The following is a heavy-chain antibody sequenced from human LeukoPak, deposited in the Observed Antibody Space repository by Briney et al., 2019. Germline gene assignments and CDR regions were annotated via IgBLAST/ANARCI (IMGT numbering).Heavy chain of an antibody. J-gene: IGHJ4*02. V-gene: IGHV3-48*04. D-gene: IGHD3-22*01. CDR3: ARDYERTGYKFDY. CDR1: WFTFSSYS. CDR2: ISSGSSTI. Sequence: QSGGSLRLSCAASWFTFSSYSMNWVRQAPGKGLEWVSYISSGSSTIYYADSVKGRFTISSDNAKNSLYLQMNSLRAEDTAVYYCARDYERTGYKFDYWGQRTLVTFSS.